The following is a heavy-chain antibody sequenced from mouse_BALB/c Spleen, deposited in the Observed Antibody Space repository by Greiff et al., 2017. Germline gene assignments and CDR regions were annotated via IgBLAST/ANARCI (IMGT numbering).Heavy chain of an antibody. V-gene: IGHV1S137*01. CDR2: ISTYYGDA. CDR3: ARGGYDDETWFAY. D-gene: IGHD2-4*01. Sequence: QVQLQQSGAELVRPGVSVKISCKGSGYTFTDYAMHWVKQSHAKSLEWIGVISTYYGDASYNQKFKGKATMTVDKSSSTAYMELARLTSEDSAIYDCARGGYDDETWFAYWGQGTLVTVSA. CDR1: GYTFTDYA. J-gene: IGHJ3*01.